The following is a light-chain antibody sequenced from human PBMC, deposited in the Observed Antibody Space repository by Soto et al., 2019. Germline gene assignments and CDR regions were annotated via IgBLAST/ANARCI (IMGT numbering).Light chain of an antibody. CDR3: SSYAGSNNWGV. CDR2: EVS. Sequence: QSALTQPPSASGSPGQSVTISCTGTSSDFGGYNYVSWYQQHPGKAPKRMIYEVSKRPSGVPDRFAGSKSGNTASLTVSGLQADDEADYYCSSYAGSNNWGVFGGGTKLTVL. CDR1: SSDFGGYNY. J-gene: IGLJ2*01. V-gene: IGLV2-8*01.